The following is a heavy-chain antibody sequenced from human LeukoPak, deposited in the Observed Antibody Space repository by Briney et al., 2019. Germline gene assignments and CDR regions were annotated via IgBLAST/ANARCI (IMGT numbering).Heavy chain of an antibody. D-gene: IGHD2-21*02. CDR2: IYRSGST. V-gene: IGHV4-30-2*01. CDR1: GGSISSGVYS. Sequence: PSETLSLTCAVSGGSISSGVYSWSWIRQPPGTGLEWIGYIYRSGSTYYNPSLKSRVTISIDRSKNQFSLKLNSVTAADTAVYYCARGPYCGGDCYSGNNWFDPWGQGTLVTVSS. CDR3: ARGPYCGGDCYSGNNWFDP. J-gene: IGHJ5*02.